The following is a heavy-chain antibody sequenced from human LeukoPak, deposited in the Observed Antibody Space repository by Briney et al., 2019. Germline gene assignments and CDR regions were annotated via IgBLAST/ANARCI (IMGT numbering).Heavy chain of an antibody. CDR2: ISAHYGNT. J-gene: IGHJ4*02. CDR3: ARDFFHGHCSGLSCFLLDY. D-gene: IGHD2-15*01. Sequence: ASVKVSCKASGYIFTRYDISWVRQAPGQGLEWMGWISAHYGNTNYAQKFQGRLTMTTDTSTNTAYMELRSLRPDDTAVYYCARDFFHGHCSGLSCFLLDYWGQGSLVTVSS. V-gene: IGHV1-18*01. CDR1: GYIFTRYD.